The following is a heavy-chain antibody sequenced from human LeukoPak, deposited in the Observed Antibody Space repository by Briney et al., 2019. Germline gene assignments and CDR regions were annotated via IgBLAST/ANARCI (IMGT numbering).Heavy chain of an antibody. Sequence: SETLSLTCTVSGGSISSYYWSWIRQPPGKGLEWIGYIYYSGSTNYNPSLKGRVTISVDTSKNQFSLKLSSVTAADTAVYYCARDQGSGWGSYYYYYMDVWGKGTTVTVSS. V-gene: IGHV4-59*01. D-gene: IGHD6-19*01. J-gene: IGHJ6*03. CDR1: GGSISSYY. CDR2: IYYSGST. CDR3: ARDQGSGWGSYYYYYMDV.